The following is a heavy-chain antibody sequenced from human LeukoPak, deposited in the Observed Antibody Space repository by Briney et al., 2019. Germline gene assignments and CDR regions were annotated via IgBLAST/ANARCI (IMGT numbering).Heavy chain of an antibody. Sequence: PGGSLRLSCAASGFTFSSHWMMCVRQAPGKGVEGVANIKQDGSDKYYLDSLKGRFNISRDNAKNSLYMQMNSLRAADTAAYYCARIQAPIWFGELGPQYNWFDPWGQGTLVTVSS. CDR1: GFTFSSHW. CDR2: IKQDGSDK. D-gene: IGHD3-10*01. J-gene: IGHJ5*02. CDR3: ARIQAPIWFGELGPQYNWFDP. V-gene: IGHV3-7*01.